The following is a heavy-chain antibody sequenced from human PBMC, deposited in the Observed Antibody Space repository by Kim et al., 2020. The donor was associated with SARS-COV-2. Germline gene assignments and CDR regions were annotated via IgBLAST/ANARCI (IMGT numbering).Heavy chain of an antibody. CDR2: ISWNSGSI. CDR3: AKDIGDGSGSYYGFDY. D-gene: IGHD3-10*01. J-gene: IGHJ4*01. Sequence: GGSLRLSCAASGFTFDDYAMHWVRQAPGKGLEWVSGISWNSGSIGYADSVKGRFTISRDNAKNSLYLQMNSLRAEDTALYYCAKDIGDGSGSYYGFDYWG. V-gene: IGHV3-9*01. CDR1: GFTFDDYA.